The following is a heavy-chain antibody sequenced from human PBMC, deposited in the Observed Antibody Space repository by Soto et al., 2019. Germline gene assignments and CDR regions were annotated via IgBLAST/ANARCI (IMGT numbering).Heavy chain of an antibody. J-gene: IGHJ6*02. Sequence: SETLSLTCAVYGGSFSGYYWSWIRQPPGKGLEWIGEINHSGSTNYNPSLKSRVTISVDTSKNQFSLKLSSVTAADTAVYYCARATRSSSWYMRGAFYYYYGMDVWGQGTTVTVSS. CDR1: GGSFSGYY. CDR2: INHSGST. CDR3: ARATRSSSWYMRGAFYYYYGMDV. V-gene: IGHV4-34*01. D-gene: IGHD6-13*01.